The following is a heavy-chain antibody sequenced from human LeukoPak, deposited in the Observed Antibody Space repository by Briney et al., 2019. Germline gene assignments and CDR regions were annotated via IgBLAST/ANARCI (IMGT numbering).Heavy chain of an antibody. Sequence: IYPGYSHTRYSPSFQGQVTISADKSISTAYLQWSSLKASDTAMYYCARLSLDFWSGNVDYWSQGTLVTVSS. J-gene: IGHJ4*02. V-gene: IGHV5-51*01. CDR3: ARLSLDFWSGNVDY. D-gene: IGHD3-3*01. CDR2: IYPGYSHT.